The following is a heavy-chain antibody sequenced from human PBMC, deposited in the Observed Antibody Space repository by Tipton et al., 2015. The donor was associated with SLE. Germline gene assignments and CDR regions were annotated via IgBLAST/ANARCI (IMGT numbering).Heavy chain of an antibody. D-gene: IGHD3-10*01. CDR3: ARDRRKRHGDGFLWFGNNDDAHYYYMDV. Sequence: TLSLTCTVSGGSISSSHYYWGWIRQPPGKGLEWIGSVYFSGVTYYNPSLKSRVSILVDTSKNQFSLKLTSVTAAETAMYYCARDRRKRHGDGFLWFGNNDDAHYYYMDVWGRGTTVTVS. CDR2: VYFSGVT. CDR1: GGSISSSHYY. V-gene: IGHV4-39*07. J-gene: IGHJ6*03.